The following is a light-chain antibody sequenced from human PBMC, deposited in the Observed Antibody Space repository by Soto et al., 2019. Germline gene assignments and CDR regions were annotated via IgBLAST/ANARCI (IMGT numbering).Light chain of an antibody. J-gene: IGKJ2*01. V-gene: IGKV3-11*01. Sequence: IVLTQSPATLSLSPGERATLSCRATQSVSTYLAWYQQKPGQAPRLLIYDASNRATGIPARFSGSGSGTDFTLTISSIEHEDFAVYYCQHCINWPRTFGQGTKLEIK. CDR1: QSVSTY. CDR2: DAS. CDR3: QHCINWPRT.